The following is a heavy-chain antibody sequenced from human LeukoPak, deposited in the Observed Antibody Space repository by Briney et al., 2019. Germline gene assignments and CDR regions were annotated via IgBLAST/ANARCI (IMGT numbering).Heavy chain of an antibody. CDR2: ISNSGSST. Sequence: PGGSLRLSCAASGFTFSNYAMIWVRQAPGKGLEWVSVISNSGSSTDYADSVKGRFTISRDNSKNTLYLQMNSLRAEDTAVYYCEKDPPRSWAIVDAFDIWGQETLVTVSP. CDR3: EKDPPRSWAIVDAFDI. CDR1: GFTFSNYA. J-gene: IGHJ3*02. V-gene: IGHV3-23*01. D-gene: IGHD3-22*01.